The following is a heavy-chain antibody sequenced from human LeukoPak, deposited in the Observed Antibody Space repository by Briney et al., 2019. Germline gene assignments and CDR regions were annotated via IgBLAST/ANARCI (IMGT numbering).Heavy chain of an antibody. CDR3: ARVGSLGFWSGYPPRDAFDI. CDR2: IIPIFGTA. CDR1: GGTFSSYA. D-gene: IGHD3-3*01. Sequence: SVKVSCKASGGTFSSYAISWVRQAPGQGLEWMGGIIPIFGTANHAQKFQGRVTITADESTSTAYMELSSLRSEDTAVYYCARVGSLGFWSGYPPRDAFDIWGQGTMVTVSS. J-gene: IGHJ3*02. V-gene: IGHV1-69*13.